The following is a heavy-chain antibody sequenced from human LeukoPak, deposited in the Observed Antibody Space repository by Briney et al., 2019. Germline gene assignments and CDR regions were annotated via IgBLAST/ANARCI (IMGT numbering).Heavy chain of an antibody. Sequence: SVKVSCKASGGTFISYAISWVRQAPGQGLEWMGRIIPIFGIVNYAQKFQGRVTITADKSTSTAYMELSSLRSEDTAVYYCASEYCGGDCYSNFDYWGQGTLVTVSS. CDR2: IIPIFGIV. J-gene: IGHJ4*02. D-gene: IGHD2-21*02. V-gene: IGHV1-69*04. CDR1: GGTFISYA. CDR3: ASEYCGGDCYSNFDY.